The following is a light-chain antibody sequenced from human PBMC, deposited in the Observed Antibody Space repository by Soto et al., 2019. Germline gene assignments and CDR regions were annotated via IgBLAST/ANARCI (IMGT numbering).Light chain of an antibody. V-gene: IGLV2-14*03. Sequence: QSVLTQAASVSGSPGQSITISCTGTSSDVGGYNYVSWYQQHPGKAPKLMIYDVSYRPSGVSNRFSGSKSGNTASLTVSGLQAEDEADYYCSSYASSSTPYVFGTGTKVTVL. CDR1: SSDVGGYNY. J-gene: IGLJ1*01. CDR2: DVS. CDR3: SSYASSSTPYV.